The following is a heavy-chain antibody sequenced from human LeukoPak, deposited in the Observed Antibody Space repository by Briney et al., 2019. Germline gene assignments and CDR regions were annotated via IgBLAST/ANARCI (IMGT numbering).Heavy chain of an antibody. V-gene: IGHV5-51*01. Sequence: GESLKISCKGSGYSFTNYWIGWVRQMPGKGLEWMGIMYPGDSDTRYSPSLQGQVTISADKSISTAYLQWSSLKASDTAMYYCARESWRAFDIWGQGTMVTVSS. CDR1: GYSFTNYW. CDR3: ARESWRAFDI. CDR2: MYPGDSDT. J-gene: IGHJ3*02. D-gene: IGHD3-3*01.